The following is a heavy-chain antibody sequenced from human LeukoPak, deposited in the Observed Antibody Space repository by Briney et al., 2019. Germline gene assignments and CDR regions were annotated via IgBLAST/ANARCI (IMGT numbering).Heavy chain of an antibody. Sequence: ASVKVSCKASGYTFTTYGISWLRQAPGQGLEWMGWISAYNGNTNYAQMLQGRVTMTTDTSTSTAYMELRSLRSDDTAVYYCARDREYSSGWHTFDYWGQGTLVTVSS. CDR1: GYTFTTYG. J-gene: IGHJ4*02. CDR2: ISAYNGNT. CDR3: ARDREYSSGWHTFDY. D-gene: IGHD6-19*01. V-gene: IGHV1-18*01.